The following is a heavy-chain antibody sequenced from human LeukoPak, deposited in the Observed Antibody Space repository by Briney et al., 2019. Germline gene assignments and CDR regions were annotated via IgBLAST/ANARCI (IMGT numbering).Heavy chain of an antibody. Sequence: PGGSLRLSCAASGFTVSNNYMSWVRQAPGKGLEWVSVIHSGSTTNYADSVQGRFTISRDNSKPTVYLHMNSLRAEDTAVYYCARRRYDWGGDFANWGQGTLVTVSS. V-gene: IGHV3-53*01. J-gene: IGHJ4*02. CDR3: ARRRYDWGGDFAN. CDR1: GFTVSNNY. D-gene: IGHD3-16*01. CDR2: IHSGSTT.